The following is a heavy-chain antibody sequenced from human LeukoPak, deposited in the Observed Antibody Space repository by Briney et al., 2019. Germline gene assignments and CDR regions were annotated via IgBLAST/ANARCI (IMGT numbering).Heavy chain of an antibody. D-gene: IGHD6-19*01. V-gene: IGHV4-4*07. Sequence: SETLPLTCSVSGGSITNYYLNWVRQPAGKGLEWIGRINSRGLTNYKSSLKSRVTISLDTSNNQFSLKLSSVTAADTAVYFCARRHPQQWLISRRPGWFFDLWGRGTLVTVSS. CDR3: ARRHPQQWLISRRPGWFFDL. CDR2: INSRGLT. CDR1: GGSITNYY. J-gene: IGHJ2*01.